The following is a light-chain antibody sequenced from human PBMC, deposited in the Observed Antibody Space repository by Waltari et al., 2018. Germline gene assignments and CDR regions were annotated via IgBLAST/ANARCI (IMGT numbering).Light chain of an antibody. CDR1: NLSENY. Sequence: SYEVTQPPSVSVSPGQTASITCPGYNLSENYVSWYQQKPGQSPVVVIYEDDDRPSGIPERFSGSNFGNTATLTISGTQAMDEADYYCQAWDGSSSTVVFGGGTKVIVL. J-gene: IGLJ2*01. CDR2: EDD. V-gene: IGLV3-1*01. CDR3: QAWDGSSSTVV.